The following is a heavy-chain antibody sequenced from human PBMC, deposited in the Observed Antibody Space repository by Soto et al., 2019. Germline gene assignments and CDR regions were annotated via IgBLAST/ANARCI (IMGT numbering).Heavy chain of an antibody. CDR3: ARVRSNLFDY. CDR1: GDSISTFY. Sequence: SETLSLTCTVSGDSISTFYWSWIRQPPGKGLEWIGYIHYSGSTNYNPTLKSQVIISVDTSKNQFSLKLSSVTAADTAVYFCARVRSNLFDYWGQGTLFTVS. J-gene: IGHJ4*02. V-gene: IGHV4-59*01. D-gene: IGHD3-3*01. CDR2: IHYSGST.